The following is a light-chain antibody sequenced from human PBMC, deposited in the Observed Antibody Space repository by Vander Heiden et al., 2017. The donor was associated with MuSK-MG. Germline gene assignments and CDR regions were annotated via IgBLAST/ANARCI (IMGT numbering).Light chain of an antibody. J-gene: IGLJ2*01. V-gene: IGLV3-21*02. CDR3: QVWDSSRDHPDVV. CDR1: NIGSKS. CDR2: DDS. Sequence: SYVLTQPPSVSVAPGQTARITGGGNNIGSKSVHWYQQKQSQVSVLVVYDDSYRPSGIPERFSGSHSGKTATLTISRVEAADEADCYCQVWDSSRDHPDVVFGGGTKLT.